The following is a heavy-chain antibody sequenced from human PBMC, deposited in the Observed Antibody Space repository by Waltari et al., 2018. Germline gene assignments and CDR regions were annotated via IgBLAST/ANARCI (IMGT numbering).Heavy chain of an antibody. CDR3: ARDNSYSNLHP. Sequence: QVQLVQSGAEVKKPGSSVKVSCKASGGTFSSYTISLWRQAPGQGLEWMGRIIPILGIANYAQKFQGRVTITADKSTSTAYMELSSLRSEDTAVYYCARDNSYSNLHPWGQGTLVTVSS. CDR2: IIPILGIA. D-gene: IGHD4-4*01. V-gene: IGHV1-69*08. J-gene: IGHJ5*02. CDR1: GGTFSSYT.